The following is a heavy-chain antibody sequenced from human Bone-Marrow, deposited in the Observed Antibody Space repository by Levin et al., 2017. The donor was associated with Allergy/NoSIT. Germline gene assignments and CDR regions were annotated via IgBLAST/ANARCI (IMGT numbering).Heavy chain of an antibody. CDR1: GFTFGDYA. J-gene: IGHJ4*02. V-gene: IGHV3-49*04. CDR2: IRSKAYGGTT. Sequence: GGSLRLSCTASGFTFGDYAMSWVRQAPGKGLEWVGFIRSKAYGGTTEYAASVKGRFTISRDDSKSIAYLQMNSLKTEDTAVYYCTRYGDYVWFDYWGQGTLVTVSS. CDR3: TRYGDYVWFDY. D-gene: IGHD4-17*01.